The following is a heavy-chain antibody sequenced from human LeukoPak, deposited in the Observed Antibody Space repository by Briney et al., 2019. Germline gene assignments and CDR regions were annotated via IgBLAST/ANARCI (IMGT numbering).Heavy chain of an antibody. CDR3: AKDLSVVAAAVDY. CDR2: IRYDGSNK. CDR1: GFTFSSYG. J-gene: IGHJ4*02. Sequence: GGSLRLSCAASGFTFSSYGMHWVRQAPGKGLEWVAFIRYDGSNKYYADSVKGRFTISRDNSKSTLYLQMNSLRAEDTAVYYCAKDLSVVAAAVDYWGQGTLVTVSS. V-gene: IGHV3-30*02. D-gene: IGHD2-15*01.